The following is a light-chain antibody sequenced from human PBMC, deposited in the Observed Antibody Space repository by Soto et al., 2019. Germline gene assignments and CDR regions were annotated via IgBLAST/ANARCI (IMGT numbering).Light chain of an antibody. V-gene: IGKV3-11*01. CDR3: QQRTNGLT. J-gene: IGKJ4*01. Sequence: EIVLTQSPATLSLSPGERVTHSCRASQSVSTSLAWFQHKPGQPPRLLIYDASNRATGIPARFSGSGSGTDFTLTISSLEPEDFAVYYCQQRTNGLTFGGGTKVEIK. CDR1: QSVSTS. CDR2: DAS.